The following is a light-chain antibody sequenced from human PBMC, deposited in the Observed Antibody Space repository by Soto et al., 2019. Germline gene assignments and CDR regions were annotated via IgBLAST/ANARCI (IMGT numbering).Light chain of an antibody. CDR2: VDD. CDR1: NSNIGNND. Sequence: VLTQPPSASGTPGQRVTISCSGSNSNIGNNDVYWYRHLPGTAPRLLIYVDDQRPSGVPDRFSGSKSGTSASLAISGLRSDDEADYYCAACDDSLSAFVFATGTKATVL. CDR3: AACDDSLSAFV. J-gene: IGLJ1*01. V-gene: IGLV1-47*02.